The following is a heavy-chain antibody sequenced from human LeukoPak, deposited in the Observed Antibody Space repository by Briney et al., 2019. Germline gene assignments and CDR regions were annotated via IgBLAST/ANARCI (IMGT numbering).Heavy chain of an antibody. D-gene: IGHD3-3*01. CDR2: IIPIFGTA. CDR1: GGTFSSYA. Sequence: GSSVKVSCKASGGTFSSYAISWVRQAPGQGLEWMGGIIPIFGTANYAQKFQGRVTTTADESTSTDYMELSSLRSEDTAVYYCARDLRDFWSGLQFDYWGQGTLVTVSS. V-gene: IGHV1-69*01. J-gene: IGHJ4*02. CDR3: ARDLRDFWSGLQFDY.